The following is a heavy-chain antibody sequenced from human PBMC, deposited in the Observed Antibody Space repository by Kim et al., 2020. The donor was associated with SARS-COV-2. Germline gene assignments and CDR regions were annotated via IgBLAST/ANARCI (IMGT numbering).Heavy chain of an antibody. CDR3: AREQLAAAGRATYGMDV. J-gene: IGHJ6*02. D-gene: IGHD6-13*01. V-gene: IGHV1-46*01. CDR1: GYTFTSYY. CDR2: INPSGGST. Sequence: ASVKVSCKASGYTFTSYYMHWVRQAPGQGLEWMGIINPSGGSTSYAQKFQGRVTMTRDTSTSTVYMELSSLRSEDTAVYYCAREQLAAAGRATYGMDVWGQGTTVTVSS.